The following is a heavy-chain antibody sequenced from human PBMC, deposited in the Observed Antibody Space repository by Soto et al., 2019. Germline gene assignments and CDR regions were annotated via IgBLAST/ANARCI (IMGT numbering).Heavy chain of an antibody. J-gene: IGHJ5*02. CDR1: GFSLSGYG. CDR3: ARDVDTTSHFNRFDP. Sequence: QVQLVESGGGVIQPGRSLRLSCEGSGFSLSGYGIHWVRQAPGKGLEWVAVIWYDGIRKNYADSVRGRFTVSRDSSKDMVYLQMDSLKVEDTALYYCARDVDTTSHFNRFDPWGQGVMVSVSS. V-gene: IGHV3-33*01. CDR2: IWYDGIRK. D-gene: IGHD5-18*01.